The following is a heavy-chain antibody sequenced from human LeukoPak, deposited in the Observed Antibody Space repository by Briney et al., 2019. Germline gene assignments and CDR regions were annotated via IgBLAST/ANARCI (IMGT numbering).Heavy chain of an antibody. CDR3: ARDRSGSSSTHYYYYYYMDV. CDR2: IYYSGGT. J-gene: IGHJ6*03. Sequence: SETLSLTCTVSGGSISSYYWSWIRQPPGKGLEWIGYIYYSGGTNYNPSLKSRVTMSVDTSKNQFSLKLSSVTAADTAVYYCARDRSGSSSTHYYYYYYMDVWGKGTTVTVSS. CDR1: GGSISSYY. D-gene: IGHD6-6*01. V-gene: IGHV4-59*12.